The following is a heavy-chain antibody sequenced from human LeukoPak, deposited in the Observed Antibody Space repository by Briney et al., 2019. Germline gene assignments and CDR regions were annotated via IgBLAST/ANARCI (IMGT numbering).Heavy chain of an antibody. CDR2: IKQDGSEK. Sequence: PGGSLRLSCAPCEFTLKRYGIIGLRQAPGNGLERVANIKQDGSEKYYVDSVKGRFTSSRDNPKNSLHLHMTSLRPEDTAVFSCGRELKVAGPSFDYWGQGTLVTVSS. D-gene: IGHD6-19*01. J-gene: IGHJ4*02. CDR1: EFTLKRYG. CDR3: GRELKVAGPSFDY. V-gene: IGHV3-7*01.